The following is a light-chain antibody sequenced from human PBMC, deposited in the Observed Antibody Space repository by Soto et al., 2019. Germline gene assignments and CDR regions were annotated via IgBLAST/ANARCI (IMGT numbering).Light chain of an antibody. J-gene: IGKJ1*01. CDR1: QSIGRF. CDR3: QQCYMGWT. Sequence: IQMTQSPSTLSASVGDRVTITCRASQSIGRFLAWYQHQPGKAPKRLIYDASTLESGVPSRFSGTGSGTEFTFSIPSLQPEDFGTYYCQQCYMGWTFGQGTKVDIK. CDR2: DAS. V-gene: IGKV1-5*01.